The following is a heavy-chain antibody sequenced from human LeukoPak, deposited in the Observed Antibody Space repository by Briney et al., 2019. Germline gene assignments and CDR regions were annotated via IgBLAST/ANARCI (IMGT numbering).Heavy chain of an antibody. Sequence: SETLSLTCTVSGGSISSGGYYWSWIRQHPGKGLEWIGYIYYSGSTYYNPSLKSRVTISVDTSKNQFSLKLSSVTAADTAVYYCARGVVVVVAGGGFDYWGQGTLVTVSS. J-gene: IGHJ4*02. D-gene: IGHD2-15*01. CDR1: GGSISSGGYY. CDR3: ARGVVVVVAGGGFDY. V-gene: IGHV4-31*03. CDR2: IYYSGST.